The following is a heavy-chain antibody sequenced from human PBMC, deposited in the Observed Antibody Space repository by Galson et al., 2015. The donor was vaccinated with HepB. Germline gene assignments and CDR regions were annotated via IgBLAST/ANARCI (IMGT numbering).Heavy chain of an antibody. Sequence: SLRLSCAASGFTFSSYWMSWVRQAPGKGLEWVANIKQDGSEKYYVDSVKGRFRISRDNAKNSLNLQMNSLRAEDKAVYYCAKLDFSDAFDIWGQGTMVTVSS. J-gene: IGHJ3*02. CDR3: AKLDFSDAFDI. V-gene: IGHV3-7*01. D-gene: IGHD3-3*01. CDR2: IKQDGSEK. CDR1: GFTFSSYW.